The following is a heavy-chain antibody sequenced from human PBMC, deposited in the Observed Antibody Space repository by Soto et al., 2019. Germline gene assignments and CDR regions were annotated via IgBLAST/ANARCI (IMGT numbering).Heavy chain of an antibody. V-gene: IGHV3-23*01. D-gene: IGHD5-18*01. CDR3: AKDRQGGYSYGQLDY. Sequence: PGGSLRLSCAASGFTVSSYAMSWVRQAPGKGLEWVSAISGSGGSTYYADSVKGRFTISRDNSKNTLYLQMNSLRAEDTAVYYCAKDRQGGYSYGQLDYWGQGTLVTVSS. CDR1: GFTVSSYA. J-gene: IGHJ4*02. CDR2: ISGSGGST.